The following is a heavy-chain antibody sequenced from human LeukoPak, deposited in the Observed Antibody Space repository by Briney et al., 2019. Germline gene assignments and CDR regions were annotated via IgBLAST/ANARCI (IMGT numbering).Heavy chain of an antibody. Sequence: ASVKVSCKASGYTFTSYDINWVRQATGHGLGWMGWINPNSGNTGYAQKFQGRVTMTRNTSISTAYMEVSSLRSEDTAVYYCTRRSGLYNWFDPWGQGTLVTVSS. D-gene: IGHD3-3*01. V-gene: IGHV1-8*01. CDR2: INPNSGNT. J-gene: IGHJ5*02. CDR1: GYTFTSYD. CDR3: TRRSGLYNWFDP.